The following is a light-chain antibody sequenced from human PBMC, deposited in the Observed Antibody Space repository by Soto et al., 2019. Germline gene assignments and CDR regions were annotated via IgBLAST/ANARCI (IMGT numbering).Light chain of an antibody. V-gene: IGKV3-11*01. CDR2: DAS. CDR1: QSVSSY. CDR3: QQRSKWRLT. J-gene: IGKJ4*01. Sequence: IVITQSQANLSLNPGEIATLSCRASQSVSSYLAWYQQKPGQAPRLLIYDASNRATGIPARFSGSGSGTDFTLTISSLEPEDFAVYYCQQRSKWRLTVGGGTKVDIK.